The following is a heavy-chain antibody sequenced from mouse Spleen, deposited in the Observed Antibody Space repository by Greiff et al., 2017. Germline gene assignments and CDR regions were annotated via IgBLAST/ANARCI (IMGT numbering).Heavy chain of an antibody. CDR1: GYTFTSYW. Sequence: QVQLQQPGAELVKPGASVKMSCKASGYTFTSYWITWVKQRPGQGLEWIGDIYPGSGSTNYNEKFKSKATLTVDTSSSTAYMQLSSLTSEDSAVYYCARDGYDGVSFAYWGQGTLVTVSA. CDR3: ARDGYDGVSFAY. J-gene: IGHJ3*01. D-gene: IGHD2-2*01. V-gene: IGHV1-55*01. CDR2: IYPGSGST.